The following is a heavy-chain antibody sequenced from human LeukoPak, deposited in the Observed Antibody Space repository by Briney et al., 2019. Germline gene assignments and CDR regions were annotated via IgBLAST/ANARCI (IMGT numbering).Heavy chain of an antibody. D-gene: IGHD7-27*01. CDR2: ISSSGGTI. V-gene: IGHV3-11*01. CDR1: GFTFSNSY. J-gene: IGHJ4*02. Sequence: GGSLRLSCAASGFTFSNSYMSWIRQVPGKGLEWISYISSSGGTIYYADSVKGRFPISRDNAKNSLYLQMNSLRAEDAAVYYCAKEGGDWGEGYFDYWGQGTLVTVPS. CDR3: AKEGGDWGEGYFDY.